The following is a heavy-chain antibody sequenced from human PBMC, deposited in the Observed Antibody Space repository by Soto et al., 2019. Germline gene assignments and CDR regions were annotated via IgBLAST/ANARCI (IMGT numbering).Heavy chain of an antibody. D-gene: IGHD5-12*01. CDR2: IIPIFGTA. V-gene: IGHV1-69*12. CDR3: ASLLRVYSGTGDY. J-gene: IGHJ4*02. Sequence: QVQLVQSGAEVKKPGSSVKVSCKASGGTFSSYAISWVRQAPGQGLEWMGGIIPIFGTAKYAPKFQGRVTITADESTSTADMELSSLRSEDTAVYYCASLLRVYSGTGDYWGQGTLGTVSS. CDR1: GGTFSSYA.